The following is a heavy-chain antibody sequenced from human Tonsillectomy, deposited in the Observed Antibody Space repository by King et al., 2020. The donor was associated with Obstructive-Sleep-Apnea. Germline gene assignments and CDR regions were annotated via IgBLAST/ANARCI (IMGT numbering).Heavy chain of an antibody. CDR3: ARKGLYGALDI. J-gene: IGHJ3*02. D-gene: IGHD2-8*01. CDR2: IKADNGDT. CDR1: GYTVINYA. Sequence: LQLVQSGAEVKKPRASVKVSCKASGYTVINYAMHWVRQAPGQRLERMGWIKADNGDTKYSQKLQARVTITRDTSASTIYMELRSMRSEDSALYYCARKGLYGALDIWVKGKMVTVSS. V-gene: IGHV1-3*01.